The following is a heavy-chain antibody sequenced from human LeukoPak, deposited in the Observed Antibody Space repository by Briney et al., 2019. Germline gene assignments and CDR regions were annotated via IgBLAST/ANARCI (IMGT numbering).Heavy chain of an antibody. Sequence: PSETLSLTCTVSGGSISSYYWSWIRQPPGKGLEWIGYIYYSGSTNYNPSLKSRVTISVDTSKNQFSLKLSSVTAADTAVYYCAGVWQLEGGAFDIWGQGTMVTVSS. CDR2: IYYSGST. V-gene: IGHV4-59*01. D-gene: IGHD1-1*01. CDR3: AGVWQLEGGAFDI. J-gene: IGHJ3*02. CDR1: GGSISSYY.